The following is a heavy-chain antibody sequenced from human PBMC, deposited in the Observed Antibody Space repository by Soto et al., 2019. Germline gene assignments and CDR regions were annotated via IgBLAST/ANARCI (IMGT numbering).Heavy chain of an antibody. CDR2: IYHSGST. Sequence: SETLSLTCAVSSGSISSSNWWSWVRQPPGKGLEWIGEIYHSGSTNYNPSLKSRVTISVDKSKNQFSLKLSSVTAADTAVYYCAREGVFRLRFDYWGQGTLVTVSS. CDR3: AREGVFRLRFDY. V-gene: IGHV4-4*02. D-gene: IGHD4-17*01. CDR1: SGSISSSNW. J-gene: IGHJ4*02.